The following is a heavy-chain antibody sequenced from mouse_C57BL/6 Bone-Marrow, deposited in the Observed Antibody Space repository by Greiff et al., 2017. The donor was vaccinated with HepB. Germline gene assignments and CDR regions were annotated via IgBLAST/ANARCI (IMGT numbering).Heavy chain of an antibody. CDR3: ARERLYLYAMDY. J-gene: IGHJ4*01. CDR2: ISYDGSN. Sequence: DVQLQESGPGLVKPSQSLSLTCSVTGYSITSCYYWYWIRQFPGNKLEWMGYISYDGSNNYNPSLKNRISITRDTSKNQFFLKLNSVTTEDTATYYCARERLYLYAMDYWGQGTSVTVSS. V-gene: IGHV3-6*01. D-gene: IGHD5-1*01. CDR1: GYSITSCYY.